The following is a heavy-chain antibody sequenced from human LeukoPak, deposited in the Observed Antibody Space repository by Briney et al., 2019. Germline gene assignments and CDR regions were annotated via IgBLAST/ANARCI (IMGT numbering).Heavy chain of an antibody. V-gene: IGHV4-39*01. D-gene: IGHD2-21*01. CDR3: ARQPPYSSTFDI. CDR1: GASINRSSYS. J-gene: IGHJ3*02. Sequence: MPSETLSLTCTVSGASINRSSYSWAWIRQPPGKGLEWIGSMSHSESPYYNPSLRSRVTISVDTSKNQLSLRLTSVTAADRAVHYCARQPPYSSTFDIWGQGTMVTVSS. CDR2: MSHSESP.